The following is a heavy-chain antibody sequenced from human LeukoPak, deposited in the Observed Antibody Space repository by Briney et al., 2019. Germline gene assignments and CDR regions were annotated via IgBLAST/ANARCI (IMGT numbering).Heavy chain of an antibody. Sequence: AGSLRLSWAASGFTFSSYAMSWVRQAPGKGLEWVSGLTGSGGNTYYADSVKGRFTISRDNSKNTLSLQMNSLRAEDAAVYYCVKFRGIQHYNYHMDVWGKGTTVTVSS. CDR3: VKFRGIQHYNYHMDV. J-gene: IGHJ6*03. V-gene: IGHV3-23*01. CDR2: LTGSGGNT. CDR1: GFTFSSYA. D-gene: IGHD3-10*01.